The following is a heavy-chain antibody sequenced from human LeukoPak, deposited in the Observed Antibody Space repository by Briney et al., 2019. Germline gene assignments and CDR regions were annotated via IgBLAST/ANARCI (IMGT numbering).Heavy chain of an antibody. Sequence: PSETLSLTCAVYGGSFSGYYWSWIRQPPGKGLEWIGEINHSGSTNHNPSLKSRVTISVDTSKNQFSLKLSSVTAADTAVYYCARAPGAFDIWGQGTMVTVSS. CDR3: ARAPGAFDI. CDR2: INHSGST. CDR1: GGSFSGYY. J-gene: IGHJ3*02. V-gene: IGHV4-34*01.